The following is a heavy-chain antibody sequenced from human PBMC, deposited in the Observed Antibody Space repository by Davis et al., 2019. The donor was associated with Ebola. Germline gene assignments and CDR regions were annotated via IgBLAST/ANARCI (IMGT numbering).Heavy chain of an antibody. CDR1: GGTFSSYA. CDR3: ASASNTAPDAFDI. D-gene: IGHD5-18*01. CDR2: IIPIFGTA. J-gene: IGHJ3*02. Sequence: SVKVSCKASGGTFSSYAISWVRQAPGQGLEWMGGIIPIFGTANYAQKFQGRVTITADKSTSTAYMELSSLRSEDTAVYYCASASNTAPDAFDIWGQGTMVTVSS. V-gene: IGHV1-69*06.